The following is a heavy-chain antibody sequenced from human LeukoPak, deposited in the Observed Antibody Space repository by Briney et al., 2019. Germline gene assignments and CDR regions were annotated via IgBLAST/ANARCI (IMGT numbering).Heavy chain of an antibody. CDR2: ISGSGGST. V-gene: IGHV3-23*01. Sequence: GGSLRLSCAASGFTFSSYAMSWVRQAPGKGLEWVSAISGSGGSTYYADSVKGRFAISRDNSKNTLNLQMNSLRAEDTAVYYCAKDLGMIVVQSYFDYWGQGTLVTVSS. J-gene: IGHJ4*02. CDR1: GFTFSSYA. CDR3: AKDLGMIVVQSYFDY. D-gene: IGHD3-22*01.